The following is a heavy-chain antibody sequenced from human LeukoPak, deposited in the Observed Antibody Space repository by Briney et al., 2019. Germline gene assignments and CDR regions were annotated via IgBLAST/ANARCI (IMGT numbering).Heavy chain of an antibody. J-gene: IGHJ4*02. Sequence: SETLSLTCTVSGGSISSYYWSWIRQPPGKGLEWIVYIYYSGSTNYNPSLKSRVTISVDTSKNQFSLRLSSVTAADTAVYYCASSGEEDSNFDYWGQGTLVAVSS. D-gene: IGHD7-27*01. CDR2: IYYSGST. CDR1: GGSISSYY. V-gene: IGHV4-59*01. CDR3: ASSGEEDSNFDY.